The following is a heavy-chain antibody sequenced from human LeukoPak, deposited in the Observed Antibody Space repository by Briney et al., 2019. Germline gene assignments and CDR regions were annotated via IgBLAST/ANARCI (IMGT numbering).Heavy chain of an antibody. CDR1: GFTFSSYT. CDR3: AKDGGLWVSAHWGNS. Sequence: GGSLRLSCAASGFTFSSYTMSWVRQAPGKGLEWVSTITTSDGNTYYADSVKGRFTVSRDNSRNTLFLQMNSLRAEDTAVYYCAKDGGLWVSAHWGNSWGRGTLVTVSS. J-gene: IGHJ4*02. CDR2: ITTSDGNT. V-gene: IGHV3-23*01. D-gene: IGHD3-16*01.